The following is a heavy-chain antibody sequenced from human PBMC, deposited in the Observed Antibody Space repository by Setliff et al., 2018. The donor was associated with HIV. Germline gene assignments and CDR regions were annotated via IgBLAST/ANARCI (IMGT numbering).Heavy chain of an antibody. V-gene: IGHV4-59*02. CDR1: SGSVSGYY. CDR3: ARGLMVNDADPFDY. J-gene: IGHJ4*02. CDR2: IHSSGST. Sequence: SETLSLTCSVSSGSVSGYYWGWIRQPPGKKLEWIGYIHSSGSTIYSASLKSRVSISVDTSKNQVSLRLSSVTAADTAVYYCARGLMVNDADPFDYWGQGALVTVS. D-gene: IGHD2-8*01.